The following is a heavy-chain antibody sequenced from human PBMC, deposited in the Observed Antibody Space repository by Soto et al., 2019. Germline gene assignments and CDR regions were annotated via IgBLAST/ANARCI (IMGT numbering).Heavy chain of an antibody. Sequence: PSETLSLTCTVSGGSISSYYWSWIRQPPGKGLEWIGYIYYSGSTNYNPSLKSRVTISVDTSKNQFSLKLSSVTAADTAVYYCAKTATSEFDPWGQGTLVTVSS. V-gene: IGHV4-59*01. CDR3: AKTATSEFDP. CDR2: IYYSGST. CDR1: GGSISSYY. J-gene: IGHJ5*02.